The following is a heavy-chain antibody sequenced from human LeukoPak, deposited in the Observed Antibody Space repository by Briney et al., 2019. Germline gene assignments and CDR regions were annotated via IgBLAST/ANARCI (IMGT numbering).Heavy chain of an antibody. CDR2: IKQDGSEK. V-gene: IGHV3-7*01. Sequence: PGGPLRLSCAASGFTFSTYWMSWVRQAPGKGLEWVANIKQDGSEKYYVDSVKGRFTISRDNAKNSLYLQMDSLTAEDTAVYYCARGGGNFEYWGQGTLVTVSS. J-gene: IGHJ4*02. CDR3: ARGGGNFEY. CDR1: GFTFSTYW. D-gene: IGHD3-16*01.